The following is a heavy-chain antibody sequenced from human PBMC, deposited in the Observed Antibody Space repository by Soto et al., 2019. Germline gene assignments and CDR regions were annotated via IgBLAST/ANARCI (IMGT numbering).Heavy chain of an antibody. CDR1: GFTFSSYA. CDR2: ISSDGRPT. Sequence: GGSLRLSCSVSGFTFSSYAMHWVRQAPGKGLEYVSSISSDGRPTYYADSVKGRFTISRDNSKNTLYLQMYSLKAEDTAVYYCVKDRYVDYWGQGTLVTVSS. CDR3: VKDRYVDY. V-gene: IGHV3-64D*06. J-gene: IGHJ4*02.